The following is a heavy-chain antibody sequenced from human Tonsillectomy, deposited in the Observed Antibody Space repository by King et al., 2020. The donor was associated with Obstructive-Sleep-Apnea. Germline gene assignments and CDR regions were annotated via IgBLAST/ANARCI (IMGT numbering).Heavy chain of an antibody. D-gene: IGHD3-22*01. V-gene: IGHV4-39*01. CDR2: IYSSGGA. Sequence: QLQESGPGLVKPSETLSLTCSVSGASISSIDYYWGWIRQPPGKGLEWIGTIYSSGGAYYNPSLKSRVTISVDTSKTQLSLRLSSVAAADTAVYYCARGREDYDTSGAFAFDIWGPGTMVTVSS. J-gene: IGHJ3*02. CDR1: GASISSIDYY. CDR3: ARGREDYDTSGAFAFDI.